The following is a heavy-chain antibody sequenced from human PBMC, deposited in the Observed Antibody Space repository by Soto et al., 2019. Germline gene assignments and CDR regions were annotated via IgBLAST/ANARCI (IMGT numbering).Heavy chain of an antibody. D-gene: IGHD3-10*01. Sequence: PGGSLRLSCAASGFTFSSYAMSWVRQAPGKGLEWVSAISGSGGSTYHADSVKGRFTISRDNSKNTLYLQMNSLRAEDTALYYCAKSKLWFGELVGYWGQGTLVTVSS. CDR1: GFTFSSYA. V-gene: IGHV3-23*01. CDR3: AKSKLWFGELVGY. CDR2: ISGSGGST. J-gene: IGHJ4*02.